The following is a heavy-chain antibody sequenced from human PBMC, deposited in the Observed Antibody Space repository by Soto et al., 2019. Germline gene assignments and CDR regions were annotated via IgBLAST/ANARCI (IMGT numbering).Heavy chain of an antibody. CDR3: ARGKLKWVPGLQPYGSGSFPPGY. CDR2: IYPGDSDT. J-gene: IGHJ4*02. V-gene: IGHV5-51*01. Sequence: GESLKISCQGSGYSFIDYWIGWVRQMPGKGLEWMGVIYPGDSDTRYSPSFQGQVTISADKSISTAYLQWSSLKASDTAMYYCARGKLKWVPGLQPYGSGSFPPGYWGQGTLVTVSS. D-gene: IGHD3-10*01. CDR1: GYSFIDYW.